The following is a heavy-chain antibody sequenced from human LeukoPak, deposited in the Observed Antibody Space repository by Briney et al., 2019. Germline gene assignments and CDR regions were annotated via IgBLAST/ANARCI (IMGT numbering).Heavy chain of an antibody. CDR3: ARGGWFGDPNYGMDV. Sequence: PGGSLRLSCAASGFTFSSYAMHWVRQAPGKGLEWVAVISYDGSNKYYADSVKGRFTISRDNSKNTLYLQMNSLRAEDTAVYYCARGGWFGDPNYGMDVWGQGTTVTVSS. D-gene: IGHD3-10*01. CDR2: ISYDGSNK. J-gene: IGHJ6*02. CDR1: GFTFSSYA. V-gene: IGHV3-30-3*01.